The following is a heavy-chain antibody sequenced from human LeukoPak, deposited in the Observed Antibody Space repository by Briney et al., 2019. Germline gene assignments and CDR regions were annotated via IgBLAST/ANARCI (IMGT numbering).Heavy chain of an antibody. CDR3: ARRGKWLTQRNWFDP. CDR1: GYSFTSYW. Sequence: GESLKISCKGSGYSFTSYWIGWVRQMPGKGLEWMGIIYPGDSDTRHSPSFQGQVTISADKSISTAYLQWSSLKASDTAMYYCARRGKWLTQRNWFDPWGQGTLVTVSS. D-gene: IGHD6-19*01. CDR2: IYPGDSDT. J-gene: IGHJ5*02. V-gene: IGHV5-51*01.